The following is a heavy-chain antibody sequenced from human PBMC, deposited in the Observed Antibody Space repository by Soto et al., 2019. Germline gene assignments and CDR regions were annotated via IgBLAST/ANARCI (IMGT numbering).Heavy chain of an antibody. V-gene: IGHV4-31*03. J-gene: IGHJ5*02. CDR3: ARSEGYCSGGSCFGNWFDP. CDR2: VYYSGST. D-gene: IGHD2-15*01. Sequence: QVQLQESGPGLVKPSQTLSLTCTVSGGSISSGGYYWSWIRQHPGKGLEWIGYVYYSGSTYYNPSRKSRVTISVDTSKNQFSLKLSSVTAADTAVYYCARSEGYCSGGSCFGNWFDPWGQGTLVTVSS. CDR1: GGSISSGGYY.